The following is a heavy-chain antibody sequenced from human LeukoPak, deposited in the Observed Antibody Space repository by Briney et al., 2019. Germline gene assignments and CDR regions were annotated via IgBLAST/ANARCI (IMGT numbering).Heavy chain of an antibody. CDR1: GFTFSSYA. V-gene: IGHV3-21*01. CDR2: ISSSSSYI. Sequence: GGSLRLSCAASGFTFSSYAMSWVRQAPGKGLEWVSSISSSSSYIYYADSVKGRFTISRDSAKNSLYLQMNSLRAEDTAVYYCARDQWATVTTSNYYYYGMDVWGQGTTVTVSS. D-gene: IGHD4-17*01. J-gene: IGHJ6*02. CDR3: ARDQWATVTTSNYYYYGMDV.